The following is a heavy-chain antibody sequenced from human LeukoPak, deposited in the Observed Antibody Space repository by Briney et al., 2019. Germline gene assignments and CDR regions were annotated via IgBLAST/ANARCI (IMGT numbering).Heavy chain of an antibody. Sequence: PGGSLRLSCAASGLAFSSYGMHWVRQAPGKGPEWVAVIWFDGGIKYYADSVKDRFTISRDNSKNTLYLQMNSLRAEDTAVYYCASAAGPFDNWGQGTLVTVSS. D-gene: IGHD6-13*01. CDR3: ASAAGPFDN. J-gene: IGHJ4*02. CDR2: IWFDGGIK. V-gene: IGHV3-33*01. CDR1: GLAFSSYG.